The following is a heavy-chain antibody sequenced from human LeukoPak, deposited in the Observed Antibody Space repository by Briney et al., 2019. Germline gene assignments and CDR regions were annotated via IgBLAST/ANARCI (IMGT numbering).Heavy chain of an antibody. CDR3: ARIRADYYDSSGYDP. CDR1: GGSFSGYY. V-gene: IGHV4-34*01. D-gene: IGHD3-22*01. Sequence: SETLSLTCAVYGGSFSGYYWSWIRQPPGKGLEWIGEINHSGSTNYNPSLKSRVTISVDTSKNQFSLKLSSVTAADTAVYYCARIRADYYDSSGYDPWGQGTLVTVSS. J-gene: IGHJ5*02. CDR2: INHSGST.